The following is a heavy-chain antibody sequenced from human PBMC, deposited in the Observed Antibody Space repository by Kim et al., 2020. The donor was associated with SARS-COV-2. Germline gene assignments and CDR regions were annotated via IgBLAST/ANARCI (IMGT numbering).Heavy chain of an antibody. J-gene: IGHJ5*02. D-gene: IGHD3-22*01. CDR1: GYTFTSYG. CDR3: ARASYYYDSSGYVSGGWFDP. CDR2: ISAYNGNT. V-gene: IGHV1-18*01. Sequence: ASVKVSCKASGYTFTSYGISWVRQAPGQGLEWMGWISAYNGNTNYAQKLQGRVTMTTDTSTSTAYMELRSLRSDDTAVYYCARASYYYDSSGYVSGGWFDPWGQGTLVTVSS.